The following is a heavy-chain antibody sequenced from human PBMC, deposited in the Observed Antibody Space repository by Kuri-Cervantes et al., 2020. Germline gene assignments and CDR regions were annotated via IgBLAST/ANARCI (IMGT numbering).Heavy chain of an antibody. Sequence: SETLSLTCTVSGGSISSGDYYWSWIRQPPGKGLEWIGYIYYSGSTYYNPSLKSRVTISVDTSKNQFSLKLSSVTAADTAVYYCARSPAGGYGDYFWGVWSPAGLGGMDVWGQGTTVTVSS. CDR2: IYYSGST. V-gene: IGHV4-30-4*01. D-gene: IGHD4-17*01. J-gene: IGHJ6*02. CDR1: GGSISSGDYY. CDR3: ARSPAGGYGDYFWGVWSPAGLGGMDV.